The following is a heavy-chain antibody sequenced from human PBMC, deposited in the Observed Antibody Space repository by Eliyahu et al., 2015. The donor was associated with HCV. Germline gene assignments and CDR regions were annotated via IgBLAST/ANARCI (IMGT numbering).Heavy chain of an antibody. V-gene: IGHV4-39*07. CDR1: GGXISSSRYY. Sequence: QLQLQESXPGLVKPSETLSLTCTVSGGXISSSRYYWGWIRQPPGKGLEWIGSIYYGGVSYYNPSLKSRVTISVDTSKNQFSLKLSSVTAADTAVYYCVSESRRITISWGQGTLVTVSS. CDR3: VSESRRITIS. CDR2: IYYGGVS. J-gene: IGHJ5*02. D-gene: IGHD3-3*01.